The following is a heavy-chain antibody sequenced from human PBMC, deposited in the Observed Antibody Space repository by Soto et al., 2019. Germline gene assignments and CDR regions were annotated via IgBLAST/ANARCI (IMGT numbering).Heavy chain of an antibody. CDR3: ARDLQMSPFAI. Sequence: GGSLRLSCAASGFTVSANHMSWVRQAPGEGLEWVSLIHTDGNTYYADSVKGRFTISRDNSKNTLSLQMSSLRVEDTAVYYCARDLQMSPFAIWGQGTMVTVSS. V-gene: IGHV3-66*01. J-gene: IGHJ3*02. CDR1: GFTVSANH. CDR2: IHTDGNT.